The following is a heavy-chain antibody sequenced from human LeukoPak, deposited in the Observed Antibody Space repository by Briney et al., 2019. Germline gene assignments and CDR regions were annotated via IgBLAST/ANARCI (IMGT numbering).Heavy chain of an antibody. CDR2: IYYSGST. CDR3: ARVDSIRAPVGYFDY. CDR1: GGSISSYY. V-gene: IGHV4-59*08. Sequence: PSETLSLTCTVSGGSISSYYWSWIRQPPGKGLEWIGYIYYSGSTNYNPSLKSRVTISVDTSKNQFSLKLSSVTAADTAVYYCARVDSIRAPVGYFDYWGQGTLVTVSS. J-gene: IGHJ4*02. D-gene: IGHD5-12*01.